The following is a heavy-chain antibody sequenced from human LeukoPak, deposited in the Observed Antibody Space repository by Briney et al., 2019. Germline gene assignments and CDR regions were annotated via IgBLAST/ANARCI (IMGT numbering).Heavy chain of an antibody. CDR3: ARDRYYYDSSGARRLDY. D-gene: IGHD3-22*01. CDR2: IYTSGST. J-gene: IGHJ4*02. Sequence: SETLSLTCTVSGGSISSSGYYWSWIRQPAGKGLEWIGRIYTSGSTNYNPSLKSRVTMSVDTSKNQFSLKLSSVTAADTAVYYCARDRYYYDSSGARRLDYWGQGTLVTVSS. V-gene: IGHV4-61*02. CDR1: GGSISSSGYY.